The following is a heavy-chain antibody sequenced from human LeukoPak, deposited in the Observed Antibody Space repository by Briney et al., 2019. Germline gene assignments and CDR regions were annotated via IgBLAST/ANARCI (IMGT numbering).Heavy chain of an antibody. CDR3: AAYFPNYDILTGYPPPEYFQH. V-gene: IGHV3-30-3*01. CDR1: GFTFSSYA. D-gene: IGHD3-9*01. J-gene: IGHJ1*01. CDR2: ISYDGSNK. Sequence: QPGGSLRLSSAASGFTFSSYAMHWVRQAPGKGLEWVAVISYDGSNKYYADSVKGRFTISRDNSKNTLYLQMNSLRAEDTAVYYCAAYFPNYDILTGYPPPEYFQHWGQGTLVTVSS.